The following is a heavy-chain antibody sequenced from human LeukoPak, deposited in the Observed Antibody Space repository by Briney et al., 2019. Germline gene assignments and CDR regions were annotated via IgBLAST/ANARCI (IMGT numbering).Heavy chain of an antibody. CDR1: GFTFDDYA. Sequence: GGSLRLSCAASGFTFDDYAMHWVRQAPGKGLEWVSGISWNSGSIGYADSVKGRFTISRDNAKNSLYLQMNSLRAEDTAVYYCAGFVHGYSSSWYRNYWGQGTLVTVSS. V-gene: IGHV3-9*01. CDR2: ISWNSGSI. D-gene: IGHD6-13*01. J-gene: IGHJ4*02. CDR3: AGFVHGYSSSWYRNY.